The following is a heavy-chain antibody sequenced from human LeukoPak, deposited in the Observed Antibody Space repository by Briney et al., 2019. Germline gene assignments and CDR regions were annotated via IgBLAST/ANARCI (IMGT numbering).Heavy chain of an antibody. Sequence: ASVKVSCKVSGCTFTDYYMHWVQQAPGKGLEWMGLVDPEDGETIYAEKFQGRVTITADTSTDTAYMELSSLRSEDTAVYYCATVTKYYYDSSGYYFDYWGQGTLVTVFS. D-gene: IGHD3-22*01. V-gene: IGHV1-69-2*01. CDR2: VDPEDGET. J-gene: IGHJ4*02. CDR3: ATVTKYYYDSSGYYFDY. CDR1: GCTFTDYY.